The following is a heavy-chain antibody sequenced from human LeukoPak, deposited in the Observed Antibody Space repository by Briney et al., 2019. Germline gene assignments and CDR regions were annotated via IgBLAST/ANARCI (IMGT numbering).Heavy chain of an antibody. V-gene: IGHV3-23*01. D-gene: IGHD3-10*01. J-gene: IGHJ3*02. CDR3: AKDQRSGEYDYGWGPFDI. CDR2: ICTSAGSE. Sequence: GGSLRLSCEVSGFTFSNYAMNWVRQAPGKGLEWVSSICTSAGSEVYGDSVKGRFTIYRVNDEKTLYLPMNSLRADDPAVYYCAKDQRSGEYDYGWGPFDIWGQGTMVTVSS. CDR1: GFTFSNYA.